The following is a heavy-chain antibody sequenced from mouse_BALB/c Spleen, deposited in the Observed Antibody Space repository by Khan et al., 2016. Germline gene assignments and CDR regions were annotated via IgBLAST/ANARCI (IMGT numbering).Heavy chain of an antibody. D-gene: IGHD1-1*01. CDR2: INPDSSTI. J-gene: IGHJ1*01. Sequence: EVKLLESGGGLVQPGGYLKLSCAASGFDFNRYWRSWVRQAPGKGLEWIGEINPDSSTINYTPSLKDKFIISRDNAKNTLYLQMCSVRSADTALYSCARPIYYSGRSYFYVWGAGTTVTDSS. CDR1: GFDFNRYW. V-gene: IGHV4-1*02. CDR3: ARPIYYSGRSYFYV.